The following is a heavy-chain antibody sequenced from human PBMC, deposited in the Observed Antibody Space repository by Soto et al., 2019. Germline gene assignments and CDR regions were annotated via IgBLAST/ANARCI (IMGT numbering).Heavy chain of an antibody. Sequence: QVQLQESGPGLVKPSETLSLSCTVSGGSISSYYWSWFRQSPGKRMEWSGYVHHSWGSSYNPSLLIRVAISLHASKSQFSLKVTSVTATDTAVYYCARQGFGPLHGRIDVWGQGTTVTVSS. CDR1: GGSISSYY. V-gene: IGHV4-59*08. J-gene: IGHJ6*02. CDR2: VHHSWGS. CDR3: ARQGFGPLHGRIDV. D-gene: IGHD3-10*01.